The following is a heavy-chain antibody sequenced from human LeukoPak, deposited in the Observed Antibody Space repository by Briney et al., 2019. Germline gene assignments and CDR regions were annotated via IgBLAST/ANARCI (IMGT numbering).Heavy chain of an antibody. J-gene: IGHJ4*02. V-gene: IGHV1-8*03. CDR3: ARSKKNWNFDY. CDR2: MNPYSGNT. Sequence: ASVKVSCKASGYTFTTYGISWVRQAPGEGLEWMGYMNPYSGNTGYAQNFQGRVTLTRNTSMSTAYMELSSLRSEDTAVYYCARSKKNWNFDYWGQGTLVTVSS. CDR1: GYTFTTYG. D-gene: IGHD1-1*01.